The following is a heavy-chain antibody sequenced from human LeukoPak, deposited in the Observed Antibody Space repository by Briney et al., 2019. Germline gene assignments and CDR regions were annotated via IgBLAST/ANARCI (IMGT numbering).Heavy chain of an antibody. D-gene: IGHD1-14*01. CDR3: ARGGITPHVAHY. V-gene: IGHV1-69*13. CDR2: IIPIFGTA. CDR1: GGTFSSYA. J-gene: IGHJ4*02. Sequence: AASVKVSCKASGGTFSSYAISWVRQAPGQGLEWMGGIIPIFGTANCAQKFQGRVTITADESTSTAYMELSSLRSEDTAVYYCARGGITPHVAHYWGQGTLVTVSS.